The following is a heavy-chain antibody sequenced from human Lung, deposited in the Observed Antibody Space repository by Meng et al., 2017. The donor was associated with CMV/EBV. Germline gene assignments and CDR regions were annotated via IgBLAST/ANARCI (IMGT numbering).Heavy chain of an antibody. CDR3: ARDLGYCSSTSCYYYYGMDV. CDR2: IYYSGST. D-gene: IGHD2-2*01. CDR1: GGSISSYY. J-gene: IGHJ6*02. V-gene: IGHV4-59*01. Sequence: SXTLSLXCTVSGGSISSYYWSWIRQPPGKGLEWIGYIYYSGSTNYNPSLKSRVTISVDTSKNQFSLKLSSVTAADTAVYYCARDLGYCSSTSCYYYYGMDVWXRGTXVTVSS.